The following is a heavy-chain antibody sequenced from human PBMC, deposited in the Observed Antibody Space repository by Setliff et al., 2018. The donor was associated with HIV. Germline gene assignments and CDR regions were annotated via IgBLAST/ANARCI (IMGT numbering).Heavy chain of an antibody. J-gene: IGHJ3*02. D-gene: IGHD6-13*01. Sequence: KVSCKASGDAFTDYYIHWVRQAPGQGLEWMGWINPNSGGTNYAQKFQGRVTMTRDTSISTAFMDLSRLRSDDTAVYYCARDPGYKSSWYGAFDIWGQGTMVTVS. V-gene: IGHV1-2*02. CDR3: ARDPGYKSSWYGAFDI. CDR2: INPNSGGT. CDR1: GDAFTDYY.